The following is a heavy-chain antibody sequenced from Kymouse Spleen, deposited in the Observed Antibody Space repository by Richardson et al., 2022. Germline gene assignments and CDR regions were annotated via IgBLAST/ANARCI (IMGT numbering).Heavy chain of an antibody. CDR2: TYYRSKWYN. J-gene: IGHJ6*02. Sequence: QVQLQQSGPGLVKPSQTLSLTCAISGDSVSSNSAAWNWIRQSPSRGLEWLGRTYYRSKWYNDYAVSVKSRITINPDTSKNQFSLQLNSVTPEDTAVYYCARGDYYGSGSYLYYYYYGMDVWGQGTTVTVSS. CDR1: GDSVSSNSAA. D-gene: IGHD3-10*01. CDR3: ARGDYYGSGSYLYYYYYGMDV. V-gene: IGHV6-1*01.